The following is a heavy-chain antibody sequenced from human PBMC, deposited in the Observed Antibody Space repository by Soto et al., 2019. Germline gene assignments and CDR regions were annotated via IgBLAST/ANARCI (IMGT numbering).Heavy chain of an antibody. CDR2: IYFTGST. CDR3: ARGREYYDSSGYHYYFDY. D-gene: IGHD3-22*01. Sequence: PSETLSLTCTVSGGSISSYYWSWIRQPPGKGLEWIGYIYFTGSTNYNPSLKSRVTISVDTPKIQFSLKLSSVTAADTAVYYCARGREYYDSSGYHYYFDYWGQGTLVTVSS. V-gene: IGHV4-59*01. CDR1: GGSISSYY. J-gene: IGHJ4*02.